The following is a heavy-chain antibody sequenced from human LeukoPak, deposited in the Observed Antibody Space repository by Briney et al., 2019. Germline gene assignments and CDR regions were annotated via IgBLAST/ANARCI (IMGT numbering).Heavy chain of an antibody. J-gene: IGHJ5*02. CDR1: GYTFTSYG. D-gene: IGHD5-12*01. CDR2: TSAYNGDT. V-gene: IGHV1-18*01. Sequence: GASVKVSCKASGYTFTSYGISWVRQAPGQGLEWMGWTSAYNGDTNYAQKLQGRVTMTTDTSTSTAYMELRSLRSDDTAVYYCARDLKWLRPNWFDPWGQGTLVTVSS. CDR3: ARDLKWLRPNWFDP.